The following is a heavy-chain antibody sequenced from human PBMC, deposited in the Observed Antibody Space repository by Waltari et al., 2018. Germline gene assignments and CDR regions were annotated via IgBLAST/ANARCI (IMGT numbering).Heavy chain of an antibody. CDR2: IKPDGSGK. CDR3: ARDVL. Sequence: EVQLVESGGDSVQPGGSLRLSCAASGFTFSNFWMSWVRQAPGKGLQWVASIKPDGSGKEYVESVKGRVTISRDNAKNSLNLQMDSLRVEDTAVYFCARDVLWGQGTRVTVSP. CDR1: GFTFSNFW. D-gene: IGHD2-15*01. V-gene: IGHV3-7*01. J-gene: IGHJ4*02.